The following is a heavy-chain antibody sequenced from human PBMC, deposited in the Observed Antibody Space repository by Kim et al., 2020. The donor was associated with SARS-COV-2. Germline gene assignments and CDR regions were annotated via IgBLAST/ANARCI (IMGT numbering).Heavy chain of an antibody. CDR2: ISWNSGSI. CDR1: GFTVDDYA. J-gene: IGHJ4*02. D-gene: IGHD3-10*01. CDR3: AKDKGHYYGSGRTSSFDY. V-gene: IGHV3-9*01. Sequence: GGSLRLSCAASGFTVDDYAMHWVRQAPGKGLEWVSGISWNSGSIGYADSVKGRFTISRDNAKNSLYLQMNSLRAEYTALYYCAKDKGHYYGSGRTSSFDYWGQGTLVTVSS.